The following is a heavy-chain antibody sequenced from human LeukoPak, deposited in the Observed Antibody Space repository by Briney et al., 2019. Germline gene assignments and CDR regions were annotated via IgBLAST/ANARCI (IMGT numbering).Heavy chain of an antibody. CDR1: GYTFTGYY. CDR2: IHPDRGTT. Sequence: ASVTVSCKASGYTFTGYYMHWVRQAPGQGLEWMGWIHPDRGTTNYAQKFQGRVTMTRDTSITAAYMELSRLRSDDTAVYYCARRYCSSTSCNYFDFWGQGTLVTVSS. J-gene: IGHJ4*02. CDR3: ARRYCSSTSCNYFDF. V-gene: IGHV1-2*02. D-gene: IGHD2-2*01.